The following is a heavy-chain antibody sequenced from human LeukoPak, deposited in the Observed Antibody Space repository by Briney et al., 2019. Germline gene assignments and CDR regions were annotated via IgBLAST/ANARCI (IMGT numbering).Heavy chain of an antibody. CDR2: INLSGIT. D-gene: IGHD2-2*01. J-gene: IGHJ5*02. Sequence: SETLSLTVHAFGWSFSGYYWSWIRQPQGKDRDWIGQINLSGITKFNLSLKSLVHIPVDTSKNQFSLKLSSVTASDTAVYDCARGDGKRDICSSTSCYLYNWFDPWGQGTLVTVSS. CDR1: GWSFSGYY. CDR3: ARGDGKRDICSSTSCYLYNWFDP. V-gene: IGHV4-34*01.